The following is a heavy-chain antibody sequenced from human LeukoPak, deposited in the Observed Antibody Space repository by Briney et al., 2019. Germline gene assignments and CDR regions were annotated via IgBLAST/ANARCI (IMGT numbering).Heavy chain of an antibody. D-gene: IGHD5-12*01. V-gene: IGHV1-18*01. CDR1: SYTFTSYG. Sequence: ASVKVSCKASSYTFTSYGISWVRQAPGQGLEWMGWISAYSGNTNYAQKLQGRVTMTTDTSTSTAYMELRSLRSDDTAVYYCARRRGYENYYYYYMDVWGKGTTVTVSS. CDR2: ISAYSGNT. J-gene: IGHJ6*03. CDR3: ARRRGYENYYYYYMDV.